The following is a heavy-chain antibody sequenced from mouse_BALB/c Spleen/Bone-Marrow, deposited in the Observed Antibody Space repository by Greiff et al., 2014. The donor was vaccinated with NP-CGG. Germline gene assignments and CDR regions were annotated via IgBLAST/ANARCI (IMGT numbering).Heavy chain of an antibody. CDR1: GFTFSNYW. CDR3: TVPFGPGFDY. V-gene: IGHV6-6*02. Sequence: EVILVESGGGLVQPGGSMKLSCVASGFTFSNYWMNWVRQSPEKGLEWVAEIRLKSNNYATHYAESVKGRFTISRDDSKSSVYLQMNNLRAEDTGIYYCTVPFGPGFDYWGQGTTLTVSS. J-gene: IGHJ2*01. CDR2: IRLKSNNYAT.